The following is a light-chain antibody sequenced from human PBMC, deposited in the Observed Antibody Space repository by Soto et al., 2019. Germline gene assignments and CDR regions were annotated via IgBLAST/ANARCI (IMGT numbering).Light chain of an antibody. Sequence: EIVLAQSPGTLSLSPGERATLSCRASQSVTNSFLAWYQQKPGQAPRLLIYGASRRATGIPDRFTGSGSGTDFTLTISSLEPEDFAVYYCQQRSNWPRRTFGQGTKVDIK. V-gene: IGKV3D-20*02. J-gene: IGKJ1*01. CDR1: QSVTNSF. CDR3: QQRSNWPRRT. CDR2: GAS.